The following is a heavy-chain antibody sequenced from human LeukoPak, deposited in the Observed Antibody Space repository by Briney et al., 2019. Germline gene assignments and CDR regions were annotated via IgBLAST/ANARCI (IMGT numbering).Heavy chain of an antibody. Sequence: GGSLRLSCAASGFTFSSYAMNWVRQAPGRGLEWVSGFSGSGGTTYYADSVKGRFTISRDNSKNTLYLQMNSLRAEDTAVYYCANGNRCTSPSCLGYYYFYMDVWGKGTTVTVSS. CDR2: FSGSGGTT. CDR3: ANGNRCTSPSCLGYYYFYMDV. V-gene: IGHV3-23*01. CDR1: GFTFSSYA. J-gene: IGHJ6*03. D-gene: IGHD2-2*01.